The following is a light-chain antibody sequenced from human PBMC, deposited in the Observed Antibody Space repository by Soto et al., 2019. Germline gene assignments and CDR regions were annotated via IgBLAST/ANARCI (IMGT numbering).Light chain of an antibody. CDR2: GAS. Sequence: EIVLTQSPGTLSLSPGERATLSCRASQSVNSIYLAWYQKKPGQAPRLLIYGASKRATGIPDRFSGSGSGTDFTLTISRLEPEDFAVYYCQQYGSYGHSQLTFGGGTKVEIK. CDR1: QSVNSIY. CDR3: QQYGSYGHSQLT. J-gene: IGKJ4*01. V-gene: IGKV3-20*01.